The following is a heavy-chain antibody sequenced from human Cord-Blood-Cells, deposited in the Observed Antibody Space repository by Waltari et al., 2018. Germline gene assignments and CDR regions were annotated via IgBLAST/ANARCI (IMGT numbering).Heavy chain of an antibody. Sequence: QVQLQESGPGLVKPSETLSLTCTVSGGSISSYYWSWIRQPAGKGLEWIWRIYTSGSTNCTPSLQVRVTMSVDTSKNQFSLKLISVTAADTAVYYCAREDREEGSSWYFDYWGQGTLVTVSS. CDR3: AREDREEGSSWYFDY. CDR1: GGSISSYY. D-gene: IGHD6-13*01. V-gene: IGHV4-4*07. CDR2: IYTSGST. J-gene: IGHJ4*02.